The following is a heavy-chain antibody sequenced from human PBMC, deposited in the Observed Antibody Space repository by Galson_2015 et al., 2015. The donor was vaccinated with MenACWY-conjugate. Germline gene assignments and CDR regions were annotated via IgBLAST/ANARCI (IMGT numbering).Heavy chain of an antibody. J-gene: IGHJ5*02. D-gene: IGHD6-13*01. CDR3: ARDQLVFGFDP. CDR2: IKQDGTEK. CDR1: GFAFSSYW. V-gene: IGHV3-7*03. Sequence: SLRLSCAASGFAFSSYWMNWVRQAPGKGLEWVANIKQDGTEKYYVDSVKGRFTISRDNAKKSLYLQMNSLRVDDTAVYYCARDQLVFGFDPWGQGTLVTVSS.